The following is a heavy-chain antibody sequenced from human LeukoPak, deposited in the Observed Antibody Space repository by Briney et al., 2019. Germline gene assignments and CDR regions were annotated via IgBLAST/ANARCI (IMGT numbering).Heavy chain of an antibody. CDR2: ISGSGDTT. CDR3: AKDTTAWWYHRAYMDV. CDR1: GFTFSSYA. V-gene: IGHV3-23*01. J-gene: IGHJ6*03. D-gene: IGHD2-15*01. Sequence: PGGSLRLSCAASGFTFSSYAMSWVRQAPGGELEWVSAISGSGDTTYHADSVKGRFTISRDNSENRLSLQMDSLRAEDTAVYFCAKDTTAWWYHRAYMDVWGKGTTVTVSS.